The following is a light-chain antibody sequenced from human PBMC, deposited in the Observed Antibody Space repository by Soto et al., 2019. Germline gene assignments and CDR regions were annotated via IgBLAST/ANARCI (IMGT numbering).Light chain of an antibody. V-gene: IGKV3-20*01. J-gene: IGKJ3*01. CDR3: QKYGSAFT. CDR2: AAS. Sequence: EIVLTQSPGTLSLSPGERATLSCRASQSVSSNYLAWYQHKPGQGLRLLIYAASSRATGIPDRFSGSGCGTDFTLTISTREPEDFALYYCQKYGSAFTFGAGTKVEIK. CDR1: QSVSSNY.